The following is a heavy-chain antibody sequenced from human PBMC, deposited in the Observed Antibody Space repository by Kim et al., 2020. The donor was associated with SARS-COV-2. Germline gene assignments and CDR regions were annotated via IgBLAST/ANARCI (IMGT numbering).Heavy chain of an antibody. CDR3: AKPFSGPCSGYRCHSGNFDY. V-gene: IGHV3-23*01. J-gene: IGHJ4*02. CDR2: ISVSGGDT. D-gene: IGHD2-15*01. Sequence: GGSLRLSCAASGFTFSTYAMTWVRQAPGKGLESVSIISVSGGDTYYADSVRGRFTVSRDNSKNMLYLQMNSLRADDTAVYYCAKPFSGPCSGYRCHSGNFDYWGQGTLVTVSS. CDR1: GFTFSTYA.